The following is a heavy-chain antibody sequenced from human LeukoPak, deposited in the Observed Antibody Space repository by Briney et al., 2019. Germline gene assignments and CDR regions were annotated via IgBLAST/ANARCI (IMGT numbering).Heavy chain of an antibody. CDR2: IYTSGST. CDR3: ATTMVRGVMSDY. CDR1: GGSISSYY. D-gene: IGHD3-10*01. J-gene: IGHJ4*02. Sequence: PSETLSLTCTVSGGSISSYYWSWIRQPAGKGLEWIGRIYTSGSTNYNPSLKSRVAMSVDTSKNQFSLKLSSVTAADTAVYYCATTMVRGVMSDYWGQGTLVTVSS. V-gene: IGHV4-4*07.